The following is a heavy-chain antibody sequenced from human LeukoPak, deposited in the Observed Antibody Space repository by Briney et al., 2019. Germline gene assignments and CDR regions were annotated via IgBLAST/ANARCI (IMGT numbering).Heavy chain of an antibody. CDR1: GFTFSSYA. Sequence: GGSLRLSCAASGFTFSSYAMHWVRQAPGKGLEWVAVISYDGSNKYYADSVKGRFTISRDNSKNTLYLQMNSLRAEDTAVYYCARDGYNYYFDYWGQGTLVTVSS. J-gene: IGHJ4*02. V-gene: IGHV3-30-3*01. D-gene: IGHD5-24*01. CDR2: ISYDGSNK. CDR3: ARDGYNYYFDY.